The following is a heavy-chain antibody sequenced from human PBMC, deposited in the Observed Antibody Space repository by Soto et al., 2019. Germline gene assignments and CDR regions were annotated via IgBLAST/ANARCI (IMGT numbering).Heavy chain of an antibody. CDR1: GFTFSSYA. CDR2: ISGSGGST. D-gene: IGHD2-15*01. CDR3: AKDLVGSNADYYDY. Sequence: GGSLRLSCAASGFTFSSYAMSWVRQAPGKGMEWVAAISGSGGSTYYADSVKGRFTISRENSKNTLYLQMNSLRAEDTAVYYCAKDLVGSNADYYDYWGQGTLVTVSS. V-gene: IGHV3-23*01. J-gene: IGHJ4*02.